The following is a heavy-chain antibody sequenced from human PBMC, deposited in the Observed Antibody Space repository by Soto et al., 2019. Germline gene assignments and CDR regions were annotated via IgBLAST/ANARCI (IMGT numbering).Heavy chain of an antibody. V-gene: IGHV3-7*01. CDR2: ISGGASDK. J-gene: IGHJ4*02. CDR1: GFMFSAYW. CDR3: VREDWHRFDN. Sequence: EVQLVESGGGLVQPGGSLRLSCEASGFMFSAYWMSWVRQDPRKGLEWVATISGGASDKFYLDSVKGRFTISRDDAKNSLYLQMNSLRDEDTAVYYCVREDWHRFDNWGQGTRVTVSS. D-gene: IGHD2-21*01.